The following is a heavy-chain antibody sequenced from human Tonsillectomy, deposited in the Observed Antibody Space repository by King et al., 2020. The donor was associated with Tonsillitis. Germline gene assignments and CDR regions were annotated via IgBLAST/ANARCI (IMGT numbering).Heavy chain of an antibody. CDR2: IYYSGRT. CDR3: ARTGIATAGHSWFDP. V-gene: IGHV4-39*01. J-gene: IGHJ5*02. Sequence: QLQESGPGLVKPSETLSLTCTVSGGSISSTTYYWGWIRQPPGKGLEWIGSIYYSGRTYYNPSLKRRVTISVDTSKNQFFLKLSSVTAADTAVYYCARTGIATAGHSWFDPWGQGTLVTVSS. D-gene: IGHD6-13*01. CDR1: GGSISSTTYY.